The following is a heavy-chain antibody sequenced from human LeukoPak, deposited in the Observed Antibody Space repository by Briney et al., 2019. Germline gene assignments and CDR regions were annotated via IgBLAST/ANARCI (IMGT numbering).Heavy chain of an antibody. D-gene: IGHD1-20*01. CDR1: GGSISSGGYY. CDR3: ARDGGANWRGYYYGMDV. V-gene: IGHV4-31*03. Sequence: SETLSLTCTVSGGSISSGGYYWSWIRQHPGKGLEWIGYIYYSGSTYYNPSLKSRVTISVDTSKNQFSLKLSSVTAADTAVYYCARDGGANWRGYYYGMDVWGKGTTVTVSS. CDR2: IYYSGST. J-gene: IGHJ6*04.